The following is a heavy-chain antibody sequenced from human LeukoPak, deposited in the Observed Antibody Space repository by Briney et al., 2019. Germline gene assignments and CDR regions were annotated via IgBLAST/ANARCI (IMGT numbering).Heavy chain of an antibody. D-gene: IGHD3-3*01. Sequence: ASVEVSCKASGGTFSSYAISWVRQAPGQGLEWMGGIIPIFGTANYAQKFQGRVTITADKSTSTAYMELSSLRSEDTAVYYCARVITIFGPRRDYYYYYMDVWGKGTTVTVSS. CDR2: IIPIFGTA. V-gene: IGHV1-69*06. J-gene: IGHJ6*03. CDR1: GGTFSSYA. CDR3: ARVITIFGPRRDYYYYYMDV.